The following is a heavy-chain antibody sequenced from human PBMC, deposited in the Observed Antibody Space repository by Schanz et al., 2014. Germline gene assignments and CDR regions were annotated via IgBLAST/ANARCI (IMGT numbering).Heavy chain of an antibody. CDR2: ISAYNGHT. Sequence: QVQLVQSGAEVKKPGASVKVSCKASGYTFISYGIKWVRQAPGQGLEWMGWISAYNGHTDYAQKLQGSVTLTTDTSTSTAYMELRNLRSDDTAVYYCARSGSSNWYFFDYWGQGTLVTVSS. D-gene: IGHD6-13*01. CDR1: GYTFISYG. J-gene: IGHJ4*02. V-gene: IGHV1-18*01. CDR3: ARSGSSNWYFFDY.